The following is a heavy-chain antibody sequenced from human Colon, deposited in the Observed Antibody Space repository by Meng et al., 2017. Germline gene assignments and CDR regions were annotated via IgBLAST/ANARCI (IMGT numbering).Heavy chain of an antibody. CDR3: TREGRGFTYGSDN. J-gene: IGHJ4*02. CDR1: GGSFGTYT. V-gene: IGHV1-69*06. D-gene: IGHD5-18*01. Sequence: SVKVSCKTSGGSFGTYTMGWVRQAPGQGLEWMGWIIPFSGTPNYAQKFQGRVTITADKSTSTTYMELSSLRSEDTAVYYCTREGRGFTYGSDNWGQGTLVTVSS. CDR2: IIPFSGTP.